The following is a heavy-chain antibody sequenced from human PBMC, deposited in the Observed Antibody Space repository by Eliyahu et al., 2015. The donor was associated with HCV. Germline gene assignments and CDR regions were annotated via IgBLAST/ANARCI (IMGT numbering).Heavy chain of an antibody. Sequence: EVQLVESGGGLVKPGESLRLSCGASGFTFSSYNMNWVRLAPGEGLEWLSSISGNGVSKYYADSVKGRFTISRDNAKNSLFLQMNSLRAEDTAVYYCVRRVEYYSSSNYMDVWGEGTTVTVSS. J-gene: IGHJ6*03. CDR1: GFTFSSYN. CDR2: ISGNGVSK. D-gene: IGHD6-6*01. V-gene: IGHV3-21*01. CDR3: VRRVEYYSSSNYMDV.